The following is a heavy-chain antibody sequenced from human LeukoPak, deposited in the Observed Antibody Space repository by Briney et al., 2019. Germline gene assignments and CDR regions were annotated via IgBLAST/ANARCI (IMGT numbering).Heavy chain of an antibody. CDR2: ISYDGSNK. CDR1: GFTFSSYG. V-gene: IGHV3-30*18. J-gene: IGHJ4*02. Sequence: TGGSLRLACAASGFTFSSYGMHWVRQALGKGLEWVAVISYDGSNKYYADSVKGRFTISRDNSKNTLYLQMNSLRAEDTAVYYCAKDHRPSGSYRIDYWGQGTPVTVSS. CDR3: AKDHRPSGSYRIDY. D-gene: IGHD1-26*01.